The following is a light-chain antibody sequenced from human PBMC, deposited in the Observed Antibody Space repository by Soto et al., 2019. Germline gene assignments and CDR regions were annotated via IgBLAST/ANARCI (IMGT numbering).Light chain of an antibody. CDR3: QQYNSYRA. Sequence: DIQMTHSPSTLSASVGSRITITCRASESIESWLAWHKQKPGRAPKLLISKASSLESGVPSRLSGSGFGTEFTLTISSMKPDDFATYYCQQYNSYRAFGQGTKVDIK. CDR1: ESIESW. CDR2: KAS. J-gene: IGKJ1*01. V-gene: IGKV1-5*03.